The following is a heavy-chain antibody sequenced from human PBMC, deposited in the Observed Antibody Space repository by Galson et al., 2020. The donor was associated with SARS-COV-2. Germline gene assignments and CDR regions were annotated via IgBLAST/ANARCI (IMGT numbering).Heavy chain of an antibody. D-gene: IGHD3-22*01. CDR2: ISAYNGNT. J-gene: IGHJ3*02. CDR3: ARDGYYDGSGSYFALGAFDI. V-gene: IGHV1-18*01. CDR1: GYTFTSNG. Sequence: ASVKVSCKASGYTFTSNGISWVRQAPGQGLEWPGWISAYNGNTNYPQKLQGRVTMTTDTSTSTAYMELRSLRSDDTAVYYCARDGYYDGSGSYFALGAFDIWGQGTMVTVSS.